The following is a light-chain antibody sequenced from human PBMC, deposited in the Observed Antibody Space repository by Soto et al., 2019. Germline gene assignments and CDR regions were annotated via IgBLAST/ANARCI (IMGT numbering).Light chain of an antibody. CDR3: QSYDSSDVV. V-gene: IGLV6-57*04. J-gene: IGLJ3*02. CDR1: SGDIASAY. Sequence: FMLTQPHSVSESPGQTVSIPCTRSSGDIASAYVQWYRQRPDSAPTIVIYDDDQRPSGVPARFSGSIDTSSNSASLTISGLQPEDEAGYYCQSYDSSDVVFGGGTQLTVL. CDR2: DDD.